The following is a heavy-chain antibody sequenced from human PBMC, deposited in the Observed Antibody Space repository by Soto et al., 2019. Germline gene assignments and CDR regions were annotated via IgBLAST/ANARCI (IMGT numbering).Heavy chain of an antibody. V-gene: IGHV3-23*01. CDR1: GGTFGSYA. J-gene: IGHJ6*01. D-gene: IGHD5-18*01. CDR3: AKSGGPLWSAYYYYGMDV. Sequence: PGRSQRLPCAAAGGTFGSYAMSWVRQAPGKGLEWVSAISGSGGSTYYADSVKGRFTISRDNSKNTLYLQMNSLRAEDTAVYYCAKSGGPLWSAYYYYGMDVWGQGTTVTVSS. CDR2: ISGSGGST.